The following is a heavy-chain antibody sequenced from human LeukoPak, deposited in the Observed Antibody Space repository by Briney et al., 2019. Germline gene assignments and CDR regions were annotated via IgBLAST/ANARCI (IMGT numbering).Heavy chain of an antibody. CDR2: ISYDGSNK. J-gene: IGHJ4*02. V-gene: IGHV3-30*03. D-gene: IGHD3-3*01. CDR3: TRDFDFSSAI. CDR1: GFTFSSYG. Sequence: GRSLRLSCAASGFTFSSYGMHWVRQAPGKGLEWVAVISYDGSNKYYADSVKGRFTISRDNSKNTLYLQMNSLRAEDTAVYYCTRDFDFSSAIWGQGTLVTVSS.